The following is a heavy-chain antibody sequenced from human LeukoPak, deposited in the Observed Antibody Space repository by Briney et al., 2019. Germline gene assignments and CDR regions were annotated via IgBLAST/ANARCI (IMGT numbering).Heavy chain of an antibody. CDR1: GFTFSTYW. CDR2: INSDGRST. V-gene: IGHV3-74*01. D-gene: IGHD3-9*01. J-gene: IGHJ6*02. CDR3: ARPRNDILSGFHYYYGMDV. Sequence: GGSLRLSCAASGFTFSTYWMHWVRQAPGKGLVWVSRINSDGRSTSYADSVKGRFTISRDNAKNTLYLQMNSLRAEDTAVYYCARPRNDILSGFHYYYGMDVWGQGTTVTVSS.